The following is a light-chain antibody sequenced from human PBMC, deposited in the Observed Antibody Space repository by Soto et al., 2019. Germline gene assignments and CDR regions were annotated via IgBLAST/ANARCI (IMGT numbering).Light chain of an antibody. V-gene: IGLV2-11*01. CDR1: SRDVGGYNY. CDR3: CSYAGSYTYV. J-gene: IGLJ1*01. CDR2: DVS. Sequence: QSALTQPRSVSGSPGQSVTISCTGTSRDVGGYNYASWYQQHPGKAPKHMIYDVSKRPSGVPDRFSGSKSGNTASLTISGIQAEDEADYYCCSYAGSYTYVFGTGTKLTVL.